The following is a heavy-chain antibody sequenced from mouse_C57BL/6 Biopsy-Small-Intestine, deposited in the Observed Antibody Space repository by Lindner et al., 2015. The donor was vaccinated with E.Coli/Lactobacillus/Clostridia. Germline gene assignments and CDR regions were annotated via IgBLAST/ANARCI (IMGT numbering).Heavy chain of an antibody. D-gene: IGHD1-1*02. J-gene: IGHJ2*01. Sequence: VQLQESGAELVRPGASVKLSCTASGFNIKDDYMHWVKQRPEQGLEWIGRIDPANGNTKYAPKFQDKATITADTSSNTAYLQFSSLTSEDTAVYYCARRDGRYFDYRGQGTTLTVSS. CDR3: ARRDGRYFDY. CDR1: GFNIKDDY. V-gene: IGHV14-3*01. CDR2: IDPANGNT.